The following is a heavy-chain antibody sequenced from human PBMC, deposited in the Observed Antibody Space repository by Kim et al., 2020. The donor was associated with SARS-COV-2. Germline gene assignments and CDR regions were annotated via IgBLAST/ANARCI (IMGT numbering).Heavy chain of an antibody. CDR3: AKDYYYDSSGYYPLDC. J-gene: IGHJ4*02. CDR2: ISGSGGST. V-gene: IGHV3-23*01. D-gene: IGHD3-22*01. Sequence: GGSLRLSCAASGFTFSSYAMSWVRQAPGKGLEWVSAISGSGGSTYYADSVKGRFTISRDNSKNTLYLQMNSLRAEDTAVYYCAKDYYYDSSGYYPLDCWGQGTLVTVSS. CDR1: GFTFSSYA.